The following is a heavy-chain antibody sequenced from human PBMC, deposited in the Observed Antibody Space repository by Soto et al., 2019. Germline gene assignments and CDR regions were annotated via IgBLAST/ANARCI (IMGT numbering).Heavy chain of an antibody. V-gene: IGHV4-39*07. CDR1: GGSISSSSYY. CDR2: IYYSGST. CDR3: ARLPEGDTAMVDY. D-gene: IGHD5-18*01. J-gene: IGHJ4*02. Sequence: SETLSLTCTVSGGSISSSSYYWGWIRQPPGKGLEWIGSIYYSGSTYYNPSLKSRVTISVDTSKNQFSLKLSSVTAADTAVYYCARLPEGDTAMVDYWGQGTLVTVSS.